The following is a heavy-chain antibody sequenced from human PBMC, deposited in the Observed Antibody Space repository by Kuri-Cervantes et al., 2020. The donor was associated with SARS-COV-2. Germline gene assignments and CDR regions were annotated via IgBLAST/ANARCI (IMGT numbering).Heavy chain of an antibody. Sequence: GESLKISCAASGFNFSRTDMHWVRQAPGKGLEWVAVISHDGKNKKCIASGKGRFTISRDNSQNTLYLHMKSLRSEDTAMYHCAKDRVGAQDFWGQGTLVTVPQ. CDR3: AKDRVGAQDF. CDR1: GFNFSRTD. D-gene: IGHD4/OR15-4a*01. J-gene: IGHJ4*02. V-gene: IGHV3-30*18. CDR2: ISHDGKNK.